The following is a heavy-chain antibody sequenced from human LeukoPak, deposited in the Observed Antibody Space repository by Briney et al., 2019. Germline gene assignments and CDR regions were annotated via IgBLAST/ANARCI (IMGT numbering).Heavy chain of an antibody. CDR1: GFTFSSFA. V-gene: IGHV3-30*04. CDR2: ISYDGSNK. J-gene: IGHJ4*02. CDR3: ARGDLAAAGRY. Sequence: GGSLRLSCAASGFTFSSFAMHWVRQAPGKGLEWVAVISYDGSNKYYADSVKGRFTISRDNSKNTLYLQMNSLRVEDTAVYYCARGDLAAAGRYWGQGTLVTVSS. D-gene: IGHD6-13*01.